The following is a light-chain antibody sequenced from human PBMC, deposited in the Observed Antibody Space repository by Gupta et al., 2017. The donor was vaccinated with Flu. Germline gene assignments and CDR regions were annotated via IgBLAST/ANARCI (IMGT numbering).Light chain of an antibody. CDR1: QSVSSN. CDR2: GAS. CDR3: QEYNSWPPFT. Sequence: APLSVSPGESATLSCTARQSVSSNLAWYQQKPGQAPRLLIYGASTRATGIPDRFSGSGSGTEFTLTISRLESEDFAVYYCQEYNSWPPFTFGQGTKVEIK. V-gene: IGKV3-15*01. J-gene: IGKJ1*01.